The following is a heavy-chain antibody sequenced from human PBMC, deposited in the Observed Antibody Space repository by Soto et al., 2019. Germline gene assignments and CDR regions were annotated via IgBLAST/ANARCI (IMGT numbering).Heavy chain of an antibody. V-gene: IGHV3-48*02. CDR1: DYTFPTYS. Sequence: PGGSLRLSCEASDYTFPTYSMNWVRQAPGQGLEWVAYISYDSETTSYADSVKGRFTISRDDAKNSLFLQMDNLRDEDSAVYFCARLYYDYVWGQGTTVTVSS. CDR2: ISYDSETT. J-gene: IGHJ6*02. CDR3: ARLYYDYV. D-gene: IGHD3-3*01.